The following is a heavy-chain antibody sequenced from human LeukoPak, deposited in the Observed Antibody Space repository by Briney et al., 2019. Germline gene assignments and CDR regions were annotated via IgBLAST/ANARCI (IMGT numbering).Heavy chain of an antibody. V-gene: IGHV1-3*01. CDR2: INAGNGNT. J-gene: IGHJ2*01. Sequence: ASVKVSCKASGYTFTSYAMHWVRQAPGQRLEWMGWINAGNGNTKYSQKFRGRVTITRDTSASTAYMELSSLRSEDTAVYYCASGGSYSTRYFDLWGRGTLVTVSS. D-gene: IGHD1-26*01. CDR1: GYTFTSYA. CDR3: ASGGSYSTRYFDL.